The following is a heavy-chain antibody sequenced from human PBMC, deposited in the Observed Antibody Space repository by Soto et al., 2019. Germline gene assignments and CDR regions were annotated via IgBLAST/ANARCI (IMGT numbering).Heavy chain of an antibody. CDR1: GFTFSSYA. D-gene: IGHD2-2*01. V-gene: IGHV3-30*18. CDR3: ANGRFPYPFGMDF. J-gene: IGHJ6*02. CDR2: ISYDGSNK. Sequence: QVQLVESGGGVVQPGRSLRLSCAASGFTFSSYAMHWVRQAPGKGLEWVAVISYDGSNKYYADSVKGRFTISRDNSKNTLYLQMNSLRAEYTAVYYCANGRFPYPFGMDFWGQATTVTVSS.